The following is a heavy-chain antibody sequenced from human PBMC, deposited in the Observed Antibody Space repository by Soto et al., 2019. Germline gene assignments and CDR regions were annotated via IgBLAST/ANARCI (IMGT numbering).Heavy chain of an antibody. CDR1: GGAIRSSNYY. J-gene: IGHJ4*02. CDR3: ARGGRPDIVVVVAHFDY. D-gene: IGHD2-15*01. V-gene: IGHV4-31*03. CDR2: IHYSGST. Sequence: QVQLQESGPGLVKPSQTLSLTCTVSGGAIRSSNYYWSWIRQHPGRGLEWIGYIHYSGSTYYNPSPKSRVTMSVDTSKNQFSLKLSSVTAADTAVYYCARGGRPDIVVVVAHFDYWGQGTLVTVSS.